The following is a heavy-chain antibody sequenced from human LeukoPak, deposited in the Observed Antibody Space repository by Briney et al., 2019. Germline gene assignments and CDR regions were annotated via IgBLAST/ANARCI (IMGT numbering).Heavy chain of an antibody. CDR1: GYTFTGYY. J-gene: IGHJ6*02. CDR3: ARTGSLFGYYYYYYGMDV. CDR2: INPNSGGT. D-gene: IGHD3-16*01. V-gene: IGHV1-2*02. Sequence: ASVKVSCKASGYTFTGYYMHWVRQAPGQGLEWMGWINPNSGGTNYARKFQGRVTMTRDTSISTAYMELSRLRSDDTAVYYCARTGSLFGYYYYYYGMDVWGQGTTVTVSS.